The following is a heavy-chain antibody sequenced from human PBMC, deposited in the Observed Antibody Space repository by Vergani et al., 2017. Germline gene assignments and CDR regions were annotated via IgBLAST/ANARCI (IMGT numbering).Heavy chain of an antibody. CDR1: GFTFSSYA. J-gene: IGHJ3*02. CDR3: AKAXYCSGGSCYREMGDAFDI. V-gene: IGHV3-23*01. D-gene: IGHD2-15*01. CDR2: ISGSGGST. Sequence: EVQLLESGGGLVQPGGSLRLSCAASGFTFSSYAMSWVRQAPGKGLEWVSAISGSGGSTYYSDSVKGRFTISRDNSKNTLYLQMNSLRAEDTAVYYCAKAXYCSGGSCYREMGDAFDIWCQGTMVTVSS.